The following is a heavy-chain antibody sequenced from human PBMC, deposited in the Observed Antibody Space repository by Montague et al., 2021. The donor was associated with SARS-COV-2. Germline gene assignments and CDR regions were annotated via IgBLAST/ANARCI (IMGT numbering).Heavy chain of an antibody. CDR2: ISYDGSNK. CDR1: GFTFNNYA. Sequence: SLRLSCAASGFTFNNYAMHWVRQAPGKGLEWVAIISYDGSNKYYADSVKGRYAISRDNSKNTLCLQMNRPRAEDTAVYYCVRASLIKARIAVAGTTVYWGQGTLVTISS. J-gene: IGHJ4*02. V-gene: IGHV3-30*09. CDR3: VRASLIKARIAVAGTTVY. D-gene: IGHD6-19*01.